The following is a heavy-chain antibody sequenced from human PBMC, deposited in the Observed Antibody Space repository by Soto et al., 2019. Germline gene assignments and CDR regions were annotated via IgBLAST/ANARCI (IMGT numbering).Heavy chain of an antibody. CDR1: GFTFSSYG. V-gene: IGHV3-30*18. Sequence: QVQLVESGGGVVQPGRSLRLSCAASGFTFSSYGMHWVRQAPGKGLEWVAVISYDGSNKYYADSVKDRFTISRDNSKNTLYLQMNSLRAEDTAVYYCAKDGPPYYYYYYGMDVWGQGTTVTVSS. CDR3: AKDGPPYYYYYYGMDV. CDR2: ISYDGSNK. J-gene: IGHJ6*02.